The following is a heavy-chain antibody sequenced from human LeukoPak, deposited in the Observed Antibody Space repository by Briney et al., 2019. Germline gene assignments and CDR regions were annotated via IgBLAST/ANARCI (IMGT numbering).Heavy chain of an antibody. CDR3: AKDTNYYGSGSYLWFDP. J-gene: IGHJ5*02. D-gene: IGHD3-10*01. CDR2: ISWNSGSI. V-gene: IGHV3-9*01. Sequence: GGSLRLSCAASGFTFDDYAMHWVRQAPGKGLEWVSGISWNSGSIGYADSVKGRFTISRDNAKNSLYLQMNSLRAEDTALYYCAKDTNYYGSGSYLWFDPWGQGTLVTVSS. CDR1: GFTFDDYA.